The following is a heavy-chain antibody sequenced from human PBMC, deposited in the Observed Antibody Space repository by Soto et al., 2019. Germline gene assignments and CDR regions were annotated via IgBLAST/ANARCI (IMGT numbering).Heavy chain of an antibody. V-gene: IGHV4-59*01. J-gene: IGHJ4*02. D-gene: IGHD1-20*01. Sequence: QVQLQESGPGLVRSSETLSLTCTVSGGSINPFYWSWLRQPPGKGLEWIGYIYYTGSTSYNPSLNSRVAISLDMSKSQFSLKLSSVTAADTAVYYCARDLITYLDSWGQGALVTVSS. CDR1: GGSINPFY. CDR3: ARDLITYLDS. CDR2: IYYTGST.